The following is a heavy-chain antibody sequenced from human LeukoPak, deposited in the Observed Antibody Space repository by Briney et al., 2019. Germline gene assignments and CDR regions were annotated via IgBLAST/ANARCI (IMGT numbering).Heavy chain of an antibody. Sequence: GGSLRLSCAASGFTFSSYAMSWVRQAPGKGLEWVSAISGSGGSTYYADSVKGRFTISRDNSKNTLYLRMNSLRAEDTAVYYCAKRVSGWYQVDYWGQGTLVTVSS. D-gene: IGHD6-19*01. CDR1: GFTFSSYA. J-gene: IGHJ4*02. V-gene: IGHV3-23*01. CDR2: ISGSGGST. CDR3: AKRVSGWYQVDY.